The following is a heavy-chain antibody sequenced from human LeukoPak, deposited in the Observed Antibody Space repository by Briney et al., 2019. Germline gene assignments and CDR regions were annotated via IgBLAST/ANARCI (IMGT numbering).Heavy chain of an antibody. D-gene: IGHD6-13*01. CDR3: AKGQPTRYSSSWYFDY. J-gene: IGHJ4*02. CDR1: GFTFSTFW. CDR2: INHDGSST. V-gene: IGHV3-74*01. Sequence: GGSLRLSCATSGFTFSTFWMHWVRQAPGKGLVWVSRINHDGSSTNYADSVKGRFTISRDNAKNTLYLQMNSLRAEDTALYYCAKGQPTRYSSSWYFDYWGQGTLVTVSS.